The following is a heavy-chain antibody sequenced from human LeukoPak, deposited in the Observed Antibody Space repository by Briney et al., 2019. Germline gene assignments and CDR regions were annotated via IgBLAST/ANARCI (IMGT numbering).Heavy chain of an antibody. CDR1: GFTFSSYA. CDR3: ARGGYTAHGLGYFDL. D-gene: IGHD5-18*01. Sequence: RGSLRLSCAASGFTFSSYAMHWVRQAPGKGLEWVAVISYDGSNKYYADSVKGRFTISRDNSKNTLYLQMNSLRAEDTAVYYCARGGYTAHGLGYFDLWGRGTLVTVSS. V-gene: IGHV3-30-3*01. CDR2: ISYDGSNK. J-gene: IGHJ2*01.